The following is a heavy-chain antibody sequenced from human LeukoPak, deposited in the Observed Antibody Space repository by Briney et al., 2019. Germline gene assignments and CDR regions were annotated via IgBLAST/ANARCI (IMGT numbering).Heavy chain of an antibody. CDR3: AKIPYGDFLLDYYYYMDV. Sequence: GGSLRLSCAASGFPFRSYAMHWVRQAPGKGLEWVAFIRYDGSYKYYADSVKGRFTISRDNSKNTLYLQMSRLRAEDTAVYYWAKIPYGDFLLDYYYYMDVWGKGTTVTISS. CDR1: GFPFRSYA. CDR2: IRYDGSYK. J-gene: IGHJ6*03. D-gene: IGHD4-17*01. V-gene: IGHV3-30*02.